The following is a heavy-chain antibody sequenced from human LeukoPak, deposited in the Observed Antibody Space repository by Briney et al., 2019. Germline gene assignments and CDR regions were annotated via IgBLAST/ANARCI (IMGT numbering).Heavy chain of an antibody. CDR3: ARDSAAGTEAFDY. Sequence: SETLSLTCTVSGGSISSYYWSWIRQPPGKGLEWIGYIYYSGSTNYNPSLKSRVTISVDTSKNQFSPKLSSVTAADTAVYYCARDSAAGTEAFDYWGQGTLVTVSS. CDR2: IYYSGST. V-gene: IGHV4-59*01. CDR1: GGSISSYY. D-gene: IGHD6-13*01. J-gene: IGHJ4*02.